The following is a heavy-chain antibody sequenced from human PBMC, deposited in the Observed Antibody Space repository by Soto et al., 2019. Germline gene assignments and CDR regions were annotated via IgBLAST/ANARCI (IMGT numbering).Heavy chain of an antibody. CDR1: GFIFSSYS. CDR2: IYPGDSDT. D-gene: IGHD3-22*01. V-gene: IGHV5-51*01. CDR3: ARRDPYMIGTAFDI. Sequence: GGSLRLSCAASGFIFSSYSMNWVRQMPGKGLEWMGIIYPGDSDTRYSPSFQGQVTISADKSISAAYLQWSSLKASDTAMYYCARRDPYMIGTAFDIWGQGTMVTVSS. J-gene: IGHJ3*02.